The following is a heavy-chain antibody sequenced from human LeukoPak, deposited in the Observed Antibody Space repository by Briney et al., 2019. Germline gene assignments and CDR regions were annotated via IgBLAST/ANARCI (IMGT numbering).Heavy chain of an antibody. CDR1: EFTFSSYT. V-gene: IGHV3-21*01. D-gene: IGHD2-15*01. J-gene: IGHJ4*02. CDR2: ISSTSTYI. CDR3: ARGGGNFDY. Sequence: GESLRLSCAASEFTFSSYTINWVRQAPGKGLEWVSSISSTSTYISYADSVKGRFTISRDNAKNSLYLQMNSLRAEDTAVYYCARGGGNFDYWGQGTLVTVSS.